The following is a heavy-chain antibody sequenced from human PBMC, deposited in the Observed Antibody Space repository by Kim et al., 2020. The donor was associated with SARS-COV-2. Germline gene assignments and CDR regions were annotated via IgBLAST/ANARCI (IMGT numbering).Heavy chain of an antibody. J-gene: IGHJ6*02. CDR3: ARETVPRGYSGYVTYYYYYGMDV. CDR2: IYTSGST. Sequence: SETLSLTCTVSGGSISSGSYYWSWIRQPAGKGLEWIGRIYTSGSTNYNPSLKSRVTISVDTSKNQFSLKLSSVTAADTAVYYCARETVPRGYSGYVTYYYYYGMDVWGQGTTVTVSS. V-gene: IGHV4-61*02. D-gene: IGHD5-12*01. CDR1: GGSISSGSYY.